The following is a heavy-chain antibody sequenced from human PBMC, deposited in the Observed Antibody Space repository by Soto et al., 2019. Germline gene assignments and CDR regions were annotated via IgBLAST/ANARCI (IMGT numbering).Heavy chain of an antibody. CDR1: GGSFIDYS. V-gene: IGHV4-34*01. J-gene: IGHJ4*02. CDR3: ATSYGNAWYTY. D-gene: IGHD6-13*01. CDR2: INHSGSA. Sequence: SETLSLTCAVYGGSFIDYSWGWIRQSPGTGLEWIGEINHSGSANYNPSLKSRVTISVDTSKNQFSLQLTSVTVADTAVYYCATSYGNAWYTYWGQGTLVTVSS.